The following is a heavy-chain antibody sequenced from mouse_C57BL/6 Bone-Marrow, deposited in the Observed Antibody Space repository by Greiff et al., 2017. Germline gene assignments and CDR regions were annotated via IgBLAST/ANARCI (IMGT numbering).Heavy chain of an antibody. CDR1: GYTFTSYW. J-gene: IGHJ2*01. CDR3: ARSAYYGNGGVFDY. D-gene: IGHD2-10*01. V-gene: IGHV1-55*01. CDR2: IYPGSGST. Sequence: VKLQQPGAELVKPGASVKMSCKASGYTFTSYWITWVKQRPGQGLEWIGDIYPGSGSTNYNEQFKSKATLTVDTSSSTAYMLLSSLTSEDSAVYYCARSAYYGNGGVFDYWGQGTTLTVSS.